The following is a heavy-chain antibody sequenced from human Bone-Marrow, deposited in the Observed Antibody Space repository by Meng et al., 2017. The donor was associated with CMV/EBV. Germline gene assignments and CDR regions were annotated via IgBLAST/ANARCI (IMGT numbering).Heavy chain of an antibody. J-gene: IGHJ4*02. Sequence: ASVKVSCKVSGYTLTELSMHWVRQAPGKGLEWMGGFDPEDGESIYAQKFQGRVTMTEDTSTDTAYMELSSLRSEDTAVYYCATALTTVTTLFDYWGQGTLVTFSS. CDR1: GYTLTELS. V-gene: IGHV1-24*01. CDR2: FDPEDGES. D-gene: IGHD4-17*01. CDR3: ATALTTVTTLFDY.